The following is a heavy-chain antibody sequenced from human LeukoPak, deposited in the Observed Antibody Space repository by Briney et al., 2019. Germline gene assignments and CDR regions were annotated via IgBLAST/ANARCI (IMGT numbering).Heavy chain of an antibody. V-gene: IGHV3-21*01. Sequence: PGGSLRLSCAASGFTFSSYSMNWVRQAPGKGLEWVSSISSSSSYIYYADSVKGRFTISRDNAKNSLYLQTNSLRAEDTAVYYCARPYYDILTGTAEYFDLWGRGTPVTVSS. CDR1: GFTFSSYS. J-gene: IGHJ2*01. D-gene: IGHD3-9*01. CDR2: ISSSSSYI. CDR3: ARPYYDILTGTAEYFDL.